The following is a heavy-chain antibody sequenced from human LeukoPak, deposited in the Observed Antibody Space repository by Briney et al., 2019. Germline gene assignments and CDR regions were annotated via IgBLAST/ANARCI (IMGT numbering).Heavy chain of an antibody. CDR2: MNPNSGNA. D-gene: IGHD3-10*01. CDR3: GRPLQRGSWTQRALDY. CDR1: GYTFTGYD. V-gene: IGHV1-8*01. Sequence: GASVTVSCKASGYTFTGYDISWVRQATGQGLEWMGWMNPNSGNAGYAQRFQGRVTMTRNNSKSTAYMELTSLRSEDTAVYYCGRPLQRGSWTQRALDYWGQGTLVTVSS. J-gene: IGHJ4*02.